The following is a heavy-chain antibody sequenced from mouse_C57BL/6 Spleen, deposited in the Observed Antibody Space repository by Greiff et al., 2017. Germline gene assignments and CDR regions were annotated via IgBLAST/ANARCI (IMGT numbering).Heavy chain of an antibody. CDR3: ARSYSNLYAMDY. CDR1: GYTFTSYW. D-gene: IGHD2-5*01. Sequence: QVHVKQPGAELVKPGASVKMSCKASGYTFTSYWITWVKQRPGQGLEWIGDIYPGSGSTNYNEKFKSKATLTVDTSSSTAYMQLSSLTSEDSAVYYCARSYSNLYAMDYWGQGTSVTVSS. CDR2: IYPGSGST. J-gene: IGHJ4*01. V-gene: IGHV1-55*01.